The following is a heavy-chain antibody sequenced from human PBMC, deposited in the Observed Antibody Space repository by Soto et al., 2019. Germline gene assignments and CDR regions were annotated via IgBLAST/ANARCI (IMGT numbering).Heavy chain of an antibody. Sequence: QVQLVESGGGLVKPGGSLRLSCAASGFSFSDYYMSWIRQAPGKGLEWVSYISSSGSVIYTADSVKGRITLSRDNAKHSRHLQMSSLRVEDTAVYYCAVTDLIGPGRPYYFDYWGQGPVVSVSS. V-gene: IGHV3-11*01. CDR2: ISSSGSVI. D-gene: IGHD3-16*02. CDR1: GFSFSDYY. CDR3: AVTDLIGPGRPYYFDY. J-gene: IGHJ4*02.